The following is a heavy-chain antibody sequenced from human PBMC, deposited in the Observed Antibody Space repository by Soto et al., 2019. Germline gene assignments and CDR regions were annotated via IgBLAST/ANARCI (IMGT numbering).Heavy chain of an antibody. Sequence: SETLSLTCAVSGASISSGGYSWSWIRQPPGRGLEWIGYVCHSETTYYNPSLKSRVTMSVDSSKNQFSLKLTSVTSADTAVYYCARGGQQFLDYWGQGTLVTVSS. V-gene: IGHV4-30-2*01. J-gene: IGHJ4*02. CDR1: GASISSGGYS. D-gene: IGHD4-4*01. CDR2: VCHSETT. CDR3: ARGGQQFLDY.